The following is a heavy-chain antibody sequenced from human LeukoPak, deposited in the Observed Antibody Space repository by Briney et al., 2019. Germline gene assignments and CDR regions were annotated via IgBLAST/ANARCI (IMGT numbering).Heavy chain of an antibody. D-gene: IGHD3-16*02. V-gene: IGHV3-23*01. CDR3: ARDRRLGELSLPDY. Sequence: PGGSLRLSCAASGFTFSIYWMSWVRQAPGKGLEWVSAISGSGGSTYYADSVKGRFTISRDNSKNTLYLQMNSLRAEDTAVYYCARDRRLGELSLPDYWGQGTLVTVSS. CDR2: ISGSGGST. CDR1: GFTFSIYW. J-gene: IGHJ4*02.